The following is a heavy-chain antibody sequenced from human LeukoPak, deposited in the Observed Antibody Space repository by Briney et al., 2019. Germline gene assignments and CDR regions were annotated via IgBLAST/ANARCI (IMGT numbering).Heavy chain of an antibody. D-gene: IGHD2-2*01. J-gene: IGHJ3*02. CDR2: INPNSGST. V-gene: IGHV1-2*02. CDR1: GYTFTGYY. CDR3: ARSPRFIVVVPAARLAFDI. Sequence: EASVKVSCKASGYTFTGYYMHWVRQAPGQGLEWMGWINPNSGSTNYAQKFQGRVTMTRDTSISTAYMELSRLRSDDTAVYYCARSPRFIVVVPAARLAFDIWGQGTMVTVSS.